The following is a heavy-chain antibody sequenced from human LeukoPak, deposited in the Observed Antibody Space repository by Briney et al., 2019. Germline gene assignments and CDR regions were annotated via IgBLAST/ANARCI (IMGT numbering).Heavy chain of an antibody. Sequence: GASVKVSCKTSGYTFTSYDINWVRQAPGQGLEWMGGIIPIFGTANYAQKFQGRVTITTDESTSTAYMELSSLRSEDTAVYYCARDPVPYYDFWSGYYSGVNWFDPWGQGTLVTVSS. V-gene: IGHV1-69*05. J-gene: IGHJ5*02. CDR2: IIPIFGTA. CDR3: ARDPVPYYDFWSGYYSGVNWFDP. D-gene: IGHD3-3*01. CDR1: GYTFTSYD.